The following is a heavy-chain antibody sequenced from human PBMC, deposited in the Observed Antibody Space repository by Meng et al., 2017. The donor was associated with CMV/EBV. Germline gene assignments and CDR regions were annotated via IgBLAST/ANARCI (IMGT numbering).Heavy chain of an antibody. D-gene: IGHD3-3*01. J-gene: IGHJ4*02. CDR3: ARGNDFWSGPDDY. CDR2: ISSSSSYI. V-gene: IGHV3-21*01. CDR1: GFTFSSYS. Sequence: GGSLRLSCAASGFTFSSYSMNWVRQAPGKGLEWVSSISSSSSYIYYADSVKGRFTISRDNAKNSLYLQMNSLRAEDTAVYYCARGNDFWSGPDDYWGQGTLVIVSS.